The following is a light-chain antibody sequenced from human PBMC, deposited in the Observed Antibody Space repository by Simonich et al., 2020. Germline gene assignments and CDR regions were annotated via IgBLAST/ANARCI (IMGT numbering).Light chain of an antibody. CDR3: QQYYSTPRT. CDR1: QSVLYSSNNKNY. CDR2: WAS. V-gene: IGKV4-1*01. J-gene: IGKJ1*01. Sequence: DIVMTQSPDSLAVSLGERATINCKSSQSVLYSSNNKNYLAWYQQKPGQPPKLRIYWASTRESGVPDLCSGSGSGTDFTLTNSSLQAEDVAVYYCQQYYSTPRTFGQGTKVEIK.